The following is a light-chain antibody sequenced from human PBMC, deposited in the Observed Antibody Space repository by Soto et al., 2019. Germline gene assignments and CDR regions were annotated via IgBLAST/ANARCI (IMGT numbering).Light chain of an antibody. CDR2: AAS. CDR3: QQTYSIPVT. Sequence: IQMTQSPSSLSASIGDRVTITCRASQSISSSLNWYQQKPGKAPKLLISAASSLQSGVPSGFSGRGSGTYFTLTISSLQPEDFATYFCQQTYSIPVTFGGGTKVEMK. V-gene: IGKV1-39*01. CDR1: QSISSS. J-gene: IGKJ4*01.